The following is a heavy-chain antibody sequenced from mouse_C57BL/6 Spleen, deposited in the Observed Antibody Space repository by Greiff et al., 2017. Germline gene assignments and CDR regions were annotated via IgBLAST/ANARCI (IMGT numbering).Heavy chain of an antibody. CDR1: GYTFTSYW. CDR3: EREGDYGNY. Sequence: VQLQQPGAELVKPGASVKMSCKASGYTFTSYWITWVQQSPGQGLEWIGDICPGSGSTNYNEKFKSTATLTVDTSSSTAYMQLSGLTSEDSAVYYCEREGDYGNYWGQGTTLTVSS. D-gene: IGHD2-1*01. V-gene: IGHV1-55*01. CDR2: ICPGSGST. J-gene: IGHJ2*01.